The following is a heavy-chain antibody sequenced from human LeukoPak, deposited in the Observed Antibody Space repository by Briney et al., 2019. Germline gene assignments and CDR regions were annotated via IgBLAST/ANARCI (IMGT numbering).Heavy chain of an antibody. CDR1: GFSLSTSGVG. CDR2: IYWDDDK. Sequence: KESGPTLVKPIQTLTLTCTFSGFSLSTSGVGVGWIRQPPRKALEWLALIYWDDDKRYSPSLKSRLTITKDTSKNQVVLTLTNMDPVDTATYYCARGSVASAGSYSDYWGQGTLVTVSS. V-gene: IGHV2-5*02. CDR3: ARGSVASAGSYSDY. J-gene: IGHJ4*02. D-gene: IGHD6-13*01.